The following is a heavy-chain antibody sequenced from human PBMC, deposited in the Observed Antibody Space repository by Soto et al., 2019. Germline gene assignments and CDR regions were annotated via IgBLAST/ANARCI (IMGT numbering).Heavy chain of an antibody. Sequence: SETLSLTCAVSGGSISSGGYSWSWIRQPPGKGLEWIGYIYHSGSTYYNPSLKSRVTISVDRSKNQLSLKLSSVTAADTAVYYCARAPPMLYSSSWYYFDYWGQGTLVTVSS. J-gene: IGHJ4*02. D-gene: IGHD6-13*01. V-gene: IGHV4-30-2*01. CDR2: IYHSGST. CDR3: ARAPPMLYSSSWYYFDY. CDR1: GGSISSGGYS.